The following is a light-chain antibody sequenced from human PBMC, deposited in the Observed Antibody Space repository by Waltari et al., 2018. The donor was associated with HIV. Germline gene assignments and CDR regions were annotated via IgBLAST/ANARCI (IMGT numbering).Light chain of an antibody. CDR1: SSDVGGYNY. Sequence: QSALTQPRSVSGSPGQSVTISCTGTSSDVGGYNYVSWYQQHPGKAPKLIIYDVSKRPSGVPDRFSGSKPGNTASLTISGLQAEDEADYYCCSYAGSYRGVFGGGTKLTVL. J-gene: IGLJ2*01. V-gene: IGLV2-11*01. CDR2: DVS. CDR3: CSYAGSYRGV.